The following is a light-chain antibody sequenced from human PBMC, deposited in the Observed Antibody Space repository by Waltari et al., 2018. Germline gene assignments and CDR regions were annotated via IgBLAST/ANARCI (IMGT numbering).Light chain of an antibody. CDR1: SSNIGAGYD. Sequence: QSVLTQPPSVSGAPGQRVTISCTGSSSNIGAGYDVHWYQQLPGTAPKLLIYGNSNRPSGFPDRFSGSKSGTSASLAITGLQAEDEADYYFQSYDSSLSGWVFGGGTKLTVL. V-gene: IGLV1-40*01. CDR2: GNS. J-gene: IGLJ3*02. CDR3: QSYDSSLSGWV.